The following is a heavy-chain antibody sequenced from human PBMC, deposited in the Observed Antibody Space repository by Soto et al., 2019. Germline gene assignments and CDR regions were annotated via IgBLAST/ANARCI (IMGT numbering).Heavy chain of an antibody. CDR3: ARLVYDTRLNYMYFAF. D-gene: IGHD2-8*01. J-gene: IGHJ4*02. CDR1: GVSISSGNW. CDR2: IFHDGTA. Sequence: SETLSLTCAVSGVSISSGNWWTWVRQTPQRGLEYIGEIFHDGTANYYPSFERRVAISVDTSKNQFSLKLTSVTAADTAIYFCARLVYDTRLNYMYFAFWGQGALVTVSS. V-gene: IGHV4-4*02.